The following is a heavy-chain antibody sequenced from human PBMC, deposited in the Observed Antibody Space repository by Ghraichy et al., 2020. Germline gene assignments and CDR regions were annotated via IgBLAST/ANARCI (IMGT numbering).Heavy chain of an antibody. CDR3: ARESRDGRWNWFDP. D-gene: IGHD2-15*01. CDR1: GYTFTGYY. CDR2: INPNSGGT. Sequence: ASVKVSCKASGYTFTGYYIHWVRQAPGQGLEGMGRINPNSGGTNYAQKFQGRVTMTRATSIRTVYMELGRLRSADTAVYYCARESRDGRWNWFDPWGQGTLVTVSS. J-gene: IGHJ5*02. V-gene: IGHV1-2*06.